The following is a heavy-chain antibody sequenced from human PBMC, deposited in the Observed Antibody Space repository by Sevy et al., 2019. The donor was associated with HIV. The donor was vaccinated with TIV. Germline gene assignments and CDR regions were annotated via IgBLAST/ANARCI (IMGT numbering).Heavy chain of an antibody. V-gene: IGHV1-8*01. CDR2: MNPNSGNT. J-gene: IGHJ6*02. Sequence: ASVKVSCKASGYTFTSYDINWVRQATGQGLEWMGWMNPNSGNTGYAQKFQDRVTMTRNTSISTAYMELSSLRSEDTAVYYCASLPLVAARHYYYYGMDVWGQGTTVTVSS. CDR1: GYTFTSYD. CDR3: ASLPLVAARHYYYYGMDV. D-gene: IGHD6-6*01.